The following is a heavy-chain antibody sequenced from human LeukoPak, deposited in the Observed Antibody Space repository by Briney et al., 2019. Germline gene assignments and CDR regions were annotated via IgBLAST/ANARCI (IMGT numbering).Heavy chain of an antibody. J-gene: IGHJ4*02. Sequence: PGGSQRLSCAASGFTFSSYSMNWVRQAPGKGLEWVSSISSSSSYIYYADSVKGRFTISRDNAKNSLYLQMNSLRAEDTAVYYCARDGDYDILTGYYDYWGQGTLVTVSS. CDR3: ARDGDYDILTGYYDY. D-gene: IGHD3-9*01. V-gene: IGHV3-21*01. CDR1: GFTFSSYS. CDR2: ISSSSSYI.